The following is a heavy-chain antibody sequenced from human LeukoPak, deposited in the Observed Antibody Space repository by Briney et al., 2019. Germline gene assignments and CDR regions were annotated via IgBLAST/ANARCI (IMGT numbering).Heavy chain of an antibody. CDR1: GFTFSSYG. J-gene: IGHJ4*02. CDR2: IRYDGSNK. Sequence: QPGGSLRLSCAASGFTFSSYGMHWVRQAPGKGLEWVAFIRYDGSNKYYADSVKGRFTISRDNSKNTLYLQRNSLRADDTAVYYCAKECTNGVCLHYWGQGTLVTVSS. CDR3: AKECTNGVCLHY. V-gene: IGHV3-30*02. D-gene: IGHD2-8*01.